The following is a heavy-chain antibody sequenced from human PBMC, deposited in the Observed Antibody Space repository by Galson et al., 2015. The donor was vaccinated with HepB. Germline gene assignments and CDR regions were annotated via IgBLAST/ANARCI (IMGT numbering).Heavy chain of an antibody. J-gene: IGHJ5*02. V-gene: IGHV3-73*01. CDR1: GFTFSGSA. Sequence: SLRLSCAASGFTFSGSAMHWVRQASGKGLEWVGRIRSKANSYATAYAASVKGRFTISRDDSRNTAYLQMSSLRSEDTAVYYCARGRKCRECSTLIGFDPWGQGTLVTVSS. D-gene: IGHD5/OR15-5a*01. CDR3: ARGRKCRECSTLIGFDP. CDR2: IRSKANSYAT.